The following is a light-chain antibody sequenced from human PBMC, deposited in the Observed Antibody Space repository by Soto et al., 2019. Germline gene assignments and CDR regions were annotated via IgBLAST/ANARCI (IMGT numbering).Light chain of an antibody. J-gene: IGLJ3*02. V-gene: IGLV2-23*02. Sequence: QSALTQPASVSGSPGQSITISCTGTSSDVGSYNLVSWYQHHPGKAPKLIIYDVYKRPSGVSNRFSGSKSGNTASLTISGLQAEDAADYYCSSSAGTIRVFGRGTKLTVL. CDR3: SSSAGTIRV. CDR1: SSDVGSYNL. CDR2: DVY.